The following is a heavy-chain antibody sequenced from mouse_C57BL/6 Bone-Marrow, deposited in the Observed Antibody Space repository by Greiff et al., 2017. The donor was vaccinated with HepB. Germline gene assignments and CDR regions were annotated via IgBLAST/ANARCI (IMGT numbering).Heavy chain of an antibody. CDR1: GFTFSSYA. V-gene: IGHV5-4*03. D-gene: IGHD1-1*01. CDR3: ARGVYYGSSYGFAY. CDR2: ISDGGSYT. J-gene: IGHJ3*01. Sequence: EVKVVESGGGLVKPGGSLKLSCAASGFTFSSYAMSWVRQTPEKRLEWVATISDGGSYTYYPDNVKGRFTISRDNAKNNLYLQMSHLKSEDTAMYYCARGVYYGSSYGFAYWGQGTLVTVSA.